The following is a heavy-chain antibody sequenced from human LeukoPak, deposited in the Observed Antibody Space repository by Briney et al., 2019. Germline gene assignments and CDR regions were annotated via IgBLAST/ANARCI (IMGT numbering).Heavy chain of an antibody. CDR1: GFTFSSYW. Sequence: GGSLRLSCAASGFTFSSYWMNWARQAPGKGLEWVASINHNGNVNYYVDSVKGRFTISRDNAKNSLYLQMSNLRAEDTAVYYCAKEGFDSWGQGTLVTVSS. CDR3: AKEGFDS. V-gene: IGHV3-7*03. J-gene: IGHJ4*02. CDR2: INHNGNVN.